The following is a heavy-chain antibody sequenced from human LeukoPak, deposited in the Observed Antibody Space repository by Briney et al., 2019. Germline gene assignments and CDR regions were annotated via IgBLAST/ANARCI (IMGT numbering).Heavy chain of an antibody. V-gene: IGHV4-61*01. CDR3: AASKKYGSGSYYVYYMDV. D-gene: IGHD3-10*01. J-gene: IGHJ6*03. CDR1: GGSISSSSYY. CDR2: MYYRGST. Sequence: PSETLSLTCTVSGGSISSSSYYWSWIRQPPGKGLEWIGYMYYRGSTNYNPSLKSRVTISIDTPNNQFSLKLSSVTAADTAVYYCAASKKYGSGSYYVYYMDVWGKGTTVTISS.